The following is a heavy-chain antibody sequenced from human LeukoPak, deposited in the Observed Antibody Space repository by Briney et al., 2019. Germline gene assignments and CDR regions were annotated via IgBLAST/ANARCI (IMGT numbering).Heavy chain of an antibody. CDR1: GYTLTELS. V-gene: IGHV1-24*01. CDR3: ASDTFDCSSTSCPIRDY. D-gene: IGHD2-2*01. J-gene: IGHJ4*02. Sequence: GASVKVSCKVSGYTLTELSMHWVRQAPGKGLEWMGGFDPEDGETIYAQKFQGRVTMTEDTSTDTAYMELSSLRSEDTAVYYCASDTFDCSSTSCPIRDYWGQGTLVTVSS. CDR2: FDPEDGET.